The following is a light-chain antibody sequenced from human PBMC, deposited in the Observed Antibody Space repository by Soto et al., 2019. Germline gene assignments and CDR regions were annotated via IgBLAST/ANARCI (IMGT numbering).Light chain of an antibody. CDR1: SSDVGSYNL. CDR3: CSFAGSNTFV. J-gene: IGLJ1*01. CDR2: EGS. Sequence: QSALTQPASVSGSPGQSITLSCTGTSSDVGSYNLVSWYQQHPGKAPKLMIYEGSKRPSGVSNRFSGSKSGNTASLTISGLRAEDEADYYCCSFAGSNTFVFGTGTQLTVL. V-gene: IGLV2-23*03.